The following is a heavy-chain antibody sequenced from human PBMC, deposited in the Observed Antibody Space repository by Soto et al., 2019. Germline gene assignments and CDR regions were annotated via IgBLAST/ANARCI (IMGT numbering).Heavy chain of an antibody. CDR3: VRDLAYCTSTRCDGYGVDV. J-gene: IGHJ6*02. CDR2: ISSSGSTI. V-gene: IGHV3-48*03. Sequence: PGGSLRLSCAASGFTFSSYEMNWVRQAPGKGLEWVSYISSSGSTIYYADSVKGRFTISRDNAKNSLYLQMNSLRAEDTAVYYCVRDLAYCTSTRCDGYGVDVWGQGTTVTVSS. CDR1: GFTFSSYE. D-gene: IGHD2-2*01.